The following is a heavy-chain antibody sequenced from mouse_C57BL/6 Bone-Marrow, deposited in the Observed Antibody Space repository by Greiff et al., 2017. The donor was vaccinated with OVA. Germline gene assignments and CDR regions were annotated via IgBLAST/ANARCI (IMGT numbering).Heavy chain of an antibody. Sequence: QVQLQQSGAELVRPGASVTLSCKASGYTFTDYEMHWVKQTPVHGLEWIGAIDPETGGTAYNQKFKGKAILTADKSSSTAYMELRSLTSEDSAVYYCTRPYDYSDYWGQGTTLTVSS. CDR3: TRPYDYSDY. CDR2: IDPETGGT. CDR1: GYTFTDYE. V-gene: IGHV1-15*01. J-gene: IGHJ2*01. D-gene: IGHD2-4*01.